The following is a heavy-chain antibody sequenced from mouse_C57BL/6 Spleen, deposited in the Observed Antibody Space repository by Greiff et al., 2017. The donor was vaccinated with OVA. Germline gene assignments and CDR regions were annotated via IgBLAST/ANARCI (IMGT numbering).Heavy chain of an antibody. Sequence: VQLQQSGPELVKPGASVKIPCKASGYTFTDYNMDWVKQSHGKSLEWIGDINPNNGGTIYNQKFKGKATLTVDKSSSTAYKELRSLTSEDTAVYYCARSTVVATPHWYFDVWGTGTTVTVSS. CDR2: INPNNGGT. V-gene: IGHV1-18*01. CDR1: GYTFTDYN. D-gene: IGHD1-1*01. CDR3: ARSTVVATPHWYFDV. J-gene: IGHJ1*03.